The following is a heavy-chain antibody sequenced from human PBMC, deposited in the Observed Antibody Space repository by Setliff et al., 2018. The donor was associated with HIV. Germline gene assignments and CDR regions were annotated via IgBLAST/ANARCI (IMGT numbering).Heavy chain of an antibody. CDR3: ASANSGRIHATRLDS. CDR2: VIPIFGTA. Sequence: SVKVSCKASGDTFNSYAISWVRQAPGQGLEWMGGVIPIFGTANYAQKFQGRVTITADESTSTAYMELSSLRSDDTAVYYCASANSGRIHATRLDSWGQGTLVTVSS. V-gene: IGHV1-69*13. CDR1: GDTFNSYA. J-gene: IGHJ4*02. D-gene: IGHD5-18*01.